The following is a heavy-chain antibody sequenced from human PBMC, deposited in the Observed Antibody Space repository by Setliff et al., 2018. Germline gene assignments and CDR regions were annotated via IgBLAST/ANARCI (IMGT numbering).Heavy chain of an antibody. CDR2: IYTSWST. CDR3: ARGGTFRYFDY. D-gene: IGHD5-12*01. CDR1: GDSISSRRNY. V-gene: IGHV4-61*09. J-gene: IGHJ4*02. Sequence: SETLSLTCTVSGDSISSRRNYWGWFRQPAGKELEWIGQIYTSWSTNYNPSLKSRVTISLDTSKNQFSLSLISVTAADTAVYYCARGGTFRYFDYWGQGTPVTVSS.